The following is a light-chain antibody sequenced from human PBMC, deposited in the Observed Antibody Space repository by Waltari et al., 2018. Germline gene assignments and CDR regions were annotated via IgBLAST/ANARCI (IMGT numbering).Light chain of an antibody. Sequence: DVMMTQSPHSLPVTLGQPASISCWSGQSLVHSDGNTYLNWFQQRPGQSPRRLIYQVSNRDSGVPDRFSGSGLGTDFTLKISRVEAEDVGVYYCMQGTHWPRTFGQGTKVEIK. CDR3: MQGTHWPRT. J-gene: IGKJ1*01. CDR1: QSLVHSDGNTY. CDR2: QVS. V-gene: IGKV2-30*02.